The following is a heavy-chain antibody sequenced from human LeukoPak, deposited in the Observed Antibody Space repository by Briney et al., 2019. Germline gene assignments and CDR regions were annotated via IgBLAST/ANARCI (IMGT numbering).Heavy chain of an antibody. CDR3: ARGPEVELPYYYMDV. J-gene: IGHJ6*03. CDR1: GGSFSGYY. D-gene: IGHD1-7*01. V-gene: IGHV4-34*01. Sequence: SETLSLTRAVYGGSFSGYYWSWIRQPPGKGLEWIGKINHSGSPNYNASLKSRVTISVDTSKNQFSLKLRSVTAADTAVYYCARGPEVELPYYYMDVWGKGTTVTVSS. CDR2: INHSGSP.